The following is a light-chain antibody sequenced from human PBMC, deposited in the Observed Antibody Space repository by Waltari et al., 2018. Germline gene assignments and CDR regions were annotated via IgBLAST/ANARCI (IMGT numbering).Light chain of an antibody. Sequence: EIVMTQSPATLSVSPGERATLSCRASQSVSSNLAWYQQKPGPAPRLLTYGASTRATGIPARFSGSGSGTEFTLTISSLQSEDFAVYYCQQYNNWPRTFGQGTKVEIK. J-gene: IGKJ1*01. CDR2: GAS. V-gene: IGKV3-15*01. CDR3: QQYNNWPRT. CDR1: QSVSSN.